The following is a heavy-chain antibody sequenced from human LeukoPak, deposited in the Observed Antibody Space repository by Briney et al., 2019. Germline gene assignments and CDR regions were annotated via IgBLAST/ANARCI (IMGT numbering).Heavy chain of an antibody. CDR2: ISPSGGST. CDR3: ARDVGITVADSFDP. Sequence: ASVKVSCKAFGYTFTSNYMHWVRQAPGQGPEWMGVISPSGGSTTYAQKFQGRVTMTTDTSTSTVYMEVRGLRSDDTAMYYCARDVGITVADSFDPWGQGTLVTVSS. D-gene: IGHD6-13*01. J-gene: IGHJ5*02. V-gene: IGHV1-46*01. CDR1: GYTFTSNY.